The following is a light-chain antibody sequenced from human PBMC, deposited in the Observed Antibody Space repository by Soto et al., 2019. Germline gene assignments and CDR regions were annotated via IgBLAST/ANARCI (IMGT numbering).Light chain of an antibody. J-gene: IGKJ1*01. V-gene: IGKV3-20*01. CDR3: QQYGSS. CDR2: GAS. CDR1: QSVSSSY. Sequence: IVFTQAPGTLSLSPGARATLSCRASQSVSSSYLAWYKQKPCQAPRLLIYGASSRATGIPERFSGSGSGTDFTLPISRLEPEDFAVYYWQQYGSSFGQGTKVDNK.